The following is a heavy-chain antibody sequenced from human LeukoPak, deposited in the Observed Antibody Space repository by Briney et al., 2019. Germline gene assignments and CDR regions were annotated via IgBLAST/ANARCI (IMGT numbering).Heavy chain of an antibody. Sequence: SETLSLTCAVYGVSISSDNWWSWIRQHPGKGLEWIGYIYYTGNTYYNPSLKSRVTISVDTSKNQFSLKLSSVTAADTAVYYCARGNGAAAWYWGQGTLVTVSS. CDR3: ARGNGAAAWY. CDR1: GVSISSDNW. D-gene: IGHD6-13*01. V-gene: IGHV4-31*11. CDR2: IYYTGNT. J-gene: IGHJ4*02.